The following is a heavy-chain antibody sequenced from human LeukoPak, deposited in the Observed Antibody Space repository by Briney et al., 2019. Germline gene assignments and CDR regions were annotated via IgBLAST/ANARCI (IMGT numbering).Heavy chain of an antibody. V-gene: IGHV3-23*01. Sequence: PGGSLRLSCAASGFAFSTYAMSWVRQAPGKGLEWVSGISGSGGSTYYADSVKGRFTISRDNSKNTLYLQMNSLIAGDTAIYYCAKNRASHEIDYWGQGTLVTVSS. D-gene: IGHD2/OR15-2a*01. CDR3: AKNRASHEIDY. CDR1: GFAFSTYA. CDR2: ISGSGGST. J-gene: IGHJ4*02.